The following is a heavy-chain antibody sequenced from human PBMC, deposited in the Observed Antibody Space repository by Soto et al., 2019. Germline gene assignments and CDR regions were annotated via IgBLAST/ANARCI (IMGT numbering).Heavy chain of an antibody. J-gene: IGHJ6*02. D-gene: IGHD7-27*01. CDR1: GFSLNTAGGG. CDR3: APRPNWGLNGLGA. V-gene: IGHV2-5*01. CDR2: IYWNDDK. Sequence: QITLKESGPTRVKPTQTLTLTCTLSGFSLNTAGGGVVWIRQPPGKALEWLALIYWNDDKRYSPSLNNRLTITKDTSRTQVVLTLTNVAPDDTGTYYCAPRPNWGLNGLGAWGQGTTVTVSS.